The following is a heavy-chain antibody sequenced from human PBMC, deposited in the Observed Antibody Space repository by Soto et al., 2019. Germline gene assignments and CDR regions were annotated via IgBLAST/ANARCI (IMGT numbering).Heavy chain of an antibody. J-gene: IGHJ4*01. CDR3: SIRSFFGVVIFNFDY. Sequence: SETLSFTCTVSGGSISSSSYYWGRLRQPPGKGMEWIGSIYYSGSTYYNPSLKSRVTISVDTSKNQFSLKLSSVTAADTAVYYCSIRSFFGVVIFNFDYWGQGTLVTVSS. CDR1: GGSISSSSYY. D-gene: IGHD3-3*01. V-gene: IGHV4-39*01. CDR2: IYYSGST.